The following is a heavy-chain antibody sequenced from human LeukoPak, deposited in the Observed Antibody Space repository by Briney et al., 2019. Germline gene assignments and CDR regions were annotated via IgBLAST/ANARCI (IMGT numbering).Heavy chain of an antibody. CDR3: ATVGTVAGTYYFDY. V-gene: IGHV1-24*01. J-gene: IGHJ4*02. D-gene: IGHD6-19*01. CDR2: FDPEDGET. CDR1: GYTLTELS. Sequence: GASVKVSCKVSGYTLTELSMHWVRQAPGKGLEWMGGFDPEDGETIYAQKFQGRATMTEDTSTDTAYTELSSLRSEDTAVYYCATVGTVAGTYYFDYWGQGTLVTVSS.